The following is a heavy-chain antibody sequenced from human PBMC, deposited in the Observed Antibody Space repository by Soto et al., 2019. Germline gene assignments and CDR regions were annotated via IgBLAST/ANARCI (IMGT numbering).Heavy chain of an antibody. CDR2: INIDNGDT. Sequence: QVHLVQSGAEVKKPGASVKVSCKASGYTFPSYGISWMRQAPGQGLEWMGWINIDNGDTNYAQKFQGRVTMTSDTSTSTANMELRSLRSDDTAVYYCARDAVNWNDGIDDYFYGMDVWGQGTTVTVSS. D-gene: IGHD1-1*01. CDR1: GYTFPSYG. CDR3: ARDAVNWNDGIDDYFYGMDV. V-gene: IGHV1-18*01. J-gene: IGHJ6*02.